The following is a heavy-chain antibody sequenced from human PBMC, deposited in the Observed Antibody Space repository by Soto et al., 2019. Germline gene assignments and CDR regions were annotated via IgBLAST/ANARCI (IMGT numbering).Heavy chain of an antibody. CDR3: ARDFLPGYSSGWYPSGFDP. D-gene: IGHD6-19*01. V-gene: IGHV4-59*01. CDR1: GGSISSYY. CDR2: IYYSGST. Sequence: SETLSLTCTVSGGSISSYYWSWIRQPPGKGLEWIGYIYYSGSTNYNPSLKSRVTISVDTSKNQFSLKLSSVTAADTAVYYCARDFLPGYSSGWYPSGFDPWGQGTLVTVSS. J-gene: IGHJ5*02.